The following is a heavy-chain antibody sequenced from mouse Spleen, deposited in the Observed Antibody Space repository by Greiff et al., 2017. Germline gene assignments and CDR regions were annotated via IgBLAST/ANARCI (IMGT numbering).Heavy chain of an antibody. J-gene: IGHJ2*01. CDR1: GYAFSSSW. CDR2: IYPGDGDT. V-gene: IGHV1-82*01. Sequence: QVQLKESGPELVKPGASVKISCKASGYAFSSSWMNWVKQRPGKGLEWIGRIYPGDGDTNYNGKFKGKATLTADKSSSTAYMQLSSLTSEDSAVYFCARTIYYYGSSPYYFDYWGQGTTLTVSS. CDR3: ARTIYYYGSSPYYFDY. D-gene: IGHD1-1*01.